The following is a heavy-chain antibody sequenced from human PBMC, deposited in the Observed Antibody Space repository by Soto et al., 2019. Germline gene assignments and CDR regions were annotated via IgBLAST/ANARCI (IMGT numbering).Heavy chain of an antibody. J-gene: IGHJ5*02. CDR1: GGSISYNSYY. D-gene: IGHD2-2*01. V-gene: IGHV4-39*02. CDR2: IFYTGTT. Sequence: SETLSLTCSVSGGSISYNSYYWGWIRQPPGKGLEWVGGIFYTGTTHYSPSLKDRVTISVDTSKNSSSLNLTSVTAVDTAVYFCARLVVVAPVANAWGQGTLVTVSS. CDR3: ARLVVVAPVANA.